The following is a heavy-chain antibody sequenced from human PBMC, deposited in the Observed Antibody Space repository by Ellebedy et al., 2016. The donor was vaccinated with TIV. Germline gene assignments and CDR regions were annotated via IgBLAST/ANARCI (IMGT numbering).Heavy chain of an antibody. CDR2: ISSSSSYI. CDR3: ARLGTSHCFDY. J-gene: IGHJ4*02. Sequence: ETLSLXXAASGFTFSSYSMNWVRQAPGKGLEWVSSISSSSSYIYYADSVKGRFTISRDNAKNSLYLQMNSLRAEDTAVYYCARLGTSHCFDYWGQGTLVTVSS. CDR1: GFTFSSYS. V-gene: IGHV3-21*01. D-gene: IGHD2-2*01.